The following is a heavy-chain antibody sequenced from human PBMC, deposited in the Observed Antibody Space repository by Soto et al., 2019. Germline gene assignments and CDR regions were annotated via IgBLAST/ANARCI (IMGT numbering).Heavy chain of an antibody. CDR2: IYYSGST. V-gene: IGHV4-39*07. CDR1: GGSISSSSYY. J-gene: IGHJ6*02. CDR3: SIDSSQWLVGNYYYYYGMDV. Sequence: SETLSLTCTVSGGSISSSSYYWGWIRQPPGKGLEWIGSIYYSGSTNYNPSLKSRVTISVDTSKSQFSLKLSSVTAADTAVYYCSIDSSQWLVGNYYYYYGMDVWGQGTTVTVSS. D-gene: IGHD6-19*01.